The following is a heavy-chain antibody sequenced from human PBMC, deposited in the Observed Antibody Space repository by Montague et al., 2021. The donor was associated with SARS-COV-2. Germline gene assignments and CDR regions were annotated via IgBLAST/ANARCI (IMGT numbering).Heavy chain of an antibody. D-gene: IGHD6-13*01. CDR1: GGSISSSSYY. CDR2: IYYSGST. V-gene: IGHV4-39*07. Sequence: SETLSLTCTVSGGSISSSSYYWGWIRQPPGKGLEWIGSIYYSGSTYYNPSLKSRVTISVDTSKNQFSLKLSSVTAADTAVYYCARVGRQQLVRLSGVDVWGQGTRVTVSS. J-gene: IGHJ6*02. CDR3: ARVGRQQLVRLSGVDV.